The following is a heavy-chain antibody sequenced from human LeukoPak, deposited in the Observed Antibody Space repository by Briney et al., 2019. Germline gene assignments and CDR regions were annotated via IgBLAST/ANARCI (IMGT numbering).Heavy chain of an antibody. J-gene: IGHJ3*02. Sequence: GGSLRLSCAASGFTFSSYGMHWVRQAPGKGLEWVAVISYDGSNKYYADSVKGRFTISRDNSKNTLYLQMNSLRAEDTAVYYCAKDQYDSSGYYYLYGDAFDIWGQGTMVTVSS. CDR1: GFTFSSYG. D-gene: IGHD3-22*01. CDR3: AKDQYDSSGYYYLYGDAFDI. V-gene: IGHV3-30*18. CDR2: ISYDGSNK.